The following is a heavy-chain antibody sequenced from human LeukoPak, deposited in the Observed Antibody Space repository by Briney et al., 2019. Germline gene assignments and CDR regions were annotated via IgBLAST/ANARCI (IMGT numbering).Heavy chain of an antibody. CDR3: ASNHYYDSSGYHIYYMDV. CDR1: GYTFTSYC. Sequence: GASVKVSCKASGYTFTSYCMHWVRQAPGQGLEWMGIINPSGGSTSYAQKFQGRVTMTRDTSTSTVYMELSSLRSEDTAVYYCASNHYYDSSGYHIYYMDVWGKGTTVTVSS. J-gene: IGHJ6*03. V-gene: IGHV1-46*03. CDR2: INPSGGST. D-gene: IGHD3-22*01.